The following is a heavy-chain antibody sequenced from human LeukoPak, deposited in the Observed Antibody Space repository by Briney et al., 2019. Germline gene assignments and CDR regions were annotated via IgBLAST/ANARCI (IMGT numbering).Heavy chain of an antibody. D-gene: IGHD2/OR15-2a*01. V-gene: IGHV3-11*01. CDR3: ARGAYGWTFKQ. J-gene: IGHJ4*02. Sequence: PGGSLRLSCTASVFSFSDNFMGWIRQAPGKGLEWVSYINSGGDTIHYLDAVKGRFSISRDNSKRSLYLQMSRLKVDDTAVYYCARGAYGWTFKQWGQGTLVSVSS. CDR2: INSGGDTI. CDR1: VFSFSDNF.